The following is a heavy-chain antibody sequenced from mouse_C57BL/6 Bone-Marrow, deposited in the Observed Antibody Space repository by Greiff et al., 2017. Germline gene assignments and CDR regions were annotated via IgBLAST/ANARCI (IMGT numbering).Heavy chain of an antibody. CDR2: IYPRSGNT. Sequence: VQLQQSGAELARPGASVKLSCKASGYTFTSSGISWVKQRTGQGLEWIGEIYPRSGNTYYNEKFKGKATLTADKSSSTAYMELRSLTSEDSAVYFCARSRVVGHYYAMDYWGQGTSVTVSS. J-gene: IGHJ4*01. V-gene: IGHV1-81*01. CDR1: GYTFTSSG. D-gene: IGHD1-1*01. CDR3: ARSRVVGHYYAMDY.